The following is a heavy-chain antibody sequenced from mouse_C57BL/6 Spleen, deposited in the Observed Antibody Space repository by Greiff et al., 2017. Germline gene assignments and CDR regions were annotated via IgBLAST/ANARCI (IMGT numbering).Heavy chain of an antibody. CDR1: GYPFTDYE. Sequence: QVQLQQSGAELVRPGASVTLSCKASGYPFTDYEMHWVKQTPVHGLEWIGAIDPETGGTAYNQRFQGKAILTVDKSSSTAYMELRSLTSEDSAVYYCKGPSSDGYAMDDWGQGTSVTVSS. CDR3: KGPSSDGYAMDD. CDR2: IDPETGGT. V-gene: IGHV1-15*01. J-gene: IGHJ4*01. D-gene: IGHD1-1*01.